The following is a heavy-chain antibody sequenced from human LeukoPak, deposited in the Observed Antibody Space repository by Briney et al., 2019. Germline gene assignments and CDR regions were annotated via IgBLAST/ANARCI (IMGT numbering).Heavy chain of an antibody. D-gene: IGHD3-10*01. CDR3: ARGSTAVRGVIIPELYYFDY. J-gene: IGHJ4*02. CDR1: GFTFSSYW. Sequence: GGSLRLSCAASGFTFSSYWMSWVRQAPGKGLEWVANIKQDGSEKYYVDSVKGRFTISRDNAKNSLYLQMNSLRAEDTAVYYCARGSTAVRGVIIPELYYFDYWGQGTLVTVSS. V-gene: IGHV3-7*01. CDR2: IKQDGSEK.